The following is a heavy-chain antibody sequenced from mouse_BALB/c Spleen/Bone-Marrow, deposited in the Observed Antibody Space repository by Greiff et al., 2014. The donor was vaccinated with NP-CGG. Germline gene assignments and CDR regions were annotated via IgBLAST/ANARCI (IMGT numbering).Heavy chain of an antibody. V-gene: IGHV14-3*02. D-gene: IGHD1-1*01. CDR3: ACCDYGSSYGFAY. J-gene: IGHJ3*01. CDR1: GFNIKDTY. CDR2: IDPANGNT. Sequence: VQLQQSGAELVKPGASVKLSCTASGFNIKDTYMHWVKQRPEQGLEWIGRIDPANGNTKYDPKFQGKANMTAETSANSACLPFSRLRCEDTAVYSGACCDYGSSYGFAYWGQGTLVTVSA.